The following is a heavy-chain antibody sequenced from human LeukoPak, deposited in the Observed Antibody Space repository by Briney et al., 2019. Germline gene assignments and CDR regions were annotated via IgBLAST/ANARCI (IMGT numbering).Heavy chain of an antibody. D-gene: IGHD2-2*01. V-gene: IGHV1-18*01. CDR3: ARDPRLFPDSSTNGFDH. CDR1: GYTFTSYG. Sequence: GASVKVSCKASGYTFTSYGISWVRQAPGQGLEWMGWISAYNGNTNYAQKLQGRVTMTTDTSTSTAYMELRSLRSDDTAVYYCARDPRLFPDSSTNGFDHWGQGTLVTVSS. J-gene: IGHJ4*02. CDR2: ISAYNGNT.